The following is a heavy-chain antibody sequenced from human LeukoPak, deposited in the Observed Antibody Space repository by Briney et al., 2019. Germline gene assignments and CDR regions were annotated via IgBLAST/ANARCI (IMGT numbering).Heavy chain of an antibody. CDR1: GYTFTGYY. CDR2: INPNSGGT. J-gene: IGHJ6*03. V-gene: IGHV1-2*02. Sequence: ASVKVSCKASGYTFTGYYMHWVRQAPGQGLEWMGWINPNSGGTNYAQKFQGGVTMTRDTSISTAYMELSRLRSDDTAVYYCARERPTFGVAARTYYYMDVWGKGTTVTVSS. D-gene: IGHD3-3*01. CDR3: ARERPTFGVAARTYYYMDV.